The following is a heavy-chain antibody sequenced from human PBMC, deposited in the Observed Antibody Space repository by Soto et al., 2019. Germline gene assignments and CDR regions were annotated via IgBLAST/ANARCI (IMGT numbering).Heavy chain of an antibody. CDR2: IYYSGTT. D-gene: IGHD2-2*01. Sequence: SETLSLTCTVSGGFISAHYWSWIRQPPGGGLEWIGHIYYSGTTNYNPSLRSRVSISVDTSKNQFSLRLSSVTAADTSVYYCARQDCGTTTCSFDPWGQGILVTVSS. V-gene: IGHV4-59*11. J-gene: IGHJ5*02. CDR1: GGFISAHY. CDR3: ARQDCGTTTCSFDP.